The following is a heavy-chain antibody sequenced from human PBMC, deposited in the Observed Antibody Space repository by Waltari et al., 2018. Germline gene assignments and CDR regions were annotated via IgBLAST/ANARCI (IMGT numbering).Heavy chain of an antibody. CDR3: AKDTGYGDSTILDY. CDR1: GFTFNIYA. Sequence: EMQLLESGGGLVQPGGSLRLSCAASGFTFNIYAMSWVRQAPGKGLEWVSALRAGGGSAYYADSVKGRFTISRVNSKKTLYLQMNSLRAEDTAVYYCAKDTGYGDSTILDYWGQGTLVTVSS. D-gene: IGHD4-17*01. V-gene: IGHV3-23*01. CDR2: LRAGGGSA. J-gene: IGHJ4*02.